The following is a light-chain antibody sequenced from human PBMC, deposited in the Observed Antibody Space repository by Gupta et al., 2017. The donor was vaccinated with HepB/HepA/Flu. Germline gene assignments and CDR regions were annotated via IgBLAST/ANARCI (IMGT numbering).Light chain of an antibody. CDR2: GAS. V-gene: IGKV3-20*01. CDR3: QQCTSSPWLT. J-gene: IGKJ4*01. CDR1: QSISSNY. Sequence: DIVLTQSPGTLSLSPGERATLSCRASQSISSNYLAWYQQRPGQAPRLLIYGASSRATGIPDRFSGSGSGTDFTLTISRLEPEDFAVYYCQQCTSSPWLTFGGGTKVEIK.